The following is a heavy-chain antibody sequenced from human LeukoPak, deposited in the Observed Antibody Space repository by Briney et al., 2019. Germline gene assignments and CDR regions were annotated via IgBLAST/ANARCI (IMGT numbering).Heavy chain of an antibody. J-gene: IGHJ4*02. CDR3: ATSPHYYGSGSCPDY. CDR2: INAGNGNT. V-gene: IGHV1-3*01. Sequence: AASVKVSCKAPGYTFTSYAISWVRQAPGQRLEWMGWINAGNGNTKYSREFQGRATIARDTSASTAYMELSSLGFEDTAVYYCATSPHYYGSGSCPDYWGQGTLVTVSS. D-gene: IGHD3-10*01. CDR1: GYTFTSYA.